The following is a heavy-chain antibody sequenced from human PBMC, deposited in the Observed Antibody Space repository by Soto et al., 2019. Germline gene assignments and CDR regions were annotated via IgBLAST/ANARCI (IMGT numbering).Heavy chain of an antibody. Sequence: PSQTLSLTCTVAGGSSISSSYYWGCIRQPPGKGLEWIGSIYYSGSTNYNPSLKSRVTISVDTSKNQFSLKLSSVTAADTAVYYCAREPPDYDSSGMFDYWGQGTLVTVSS. D-gene: IGHD3-22*01. CDR3: AREPPDYDSSGMFDY. CDR1: GGSSISSSYY. CDR2: IYYSGST. V-gene: IGHV4-39*07. J-gene: IGHJ4*02.